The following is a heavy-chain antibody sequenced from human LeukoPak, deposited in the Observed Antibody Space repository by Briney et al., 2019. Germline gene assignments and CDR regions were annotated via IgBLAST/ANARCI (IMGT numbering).Heavy chain of an antibody. Sequence: SETLSLTCAVSGVSFSGYYWSWIRLPPGKGPEWIGEISHSGRTSYNPSLKGRVTNSLDTSMNHFSLNLRFVTAADTAVYYCTRTSPGIPLDFWGQGTLVTVSS. CDR1: GVSFSGYY. CDR2: ISHSGRT. D-gene: IGHD1-26*01. V-gene: IGHV4-34*01. J-gene: IGHJ4*02. CDR3: TRTSPGIPLDF.